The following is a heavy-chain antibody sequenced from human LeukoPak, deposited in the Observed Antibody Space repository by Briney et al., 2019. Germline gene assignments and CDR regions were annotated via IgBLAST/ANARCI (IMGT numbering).Heavy chain of an antibody. CDR3: ARDHAEITGG. D-gene: IGHD1-14*01. CDR2: ISSSSSTI. J-gene: IGHJ4*02. Sequence: GGSLRLSCAASGFTFSSYSMNWVRQAPGKGLELVSYISSSSSTIYYADSVKGRFTISRDNAKNSLYLPMNSLRAEDTAVYYCARDHAEITGGWGQGTLVTVSS. CDR1: GFTFSSYS. V-gene: IGHV3-48*01.